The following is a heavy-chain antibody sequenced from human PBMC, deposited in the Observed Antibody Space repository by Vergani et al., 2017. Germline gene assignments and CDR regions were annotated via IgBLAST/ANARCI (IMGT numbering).Heavy chain of an antibody. CDR3: ARDSMAAAGRYYYYYYGMDV. Sequence: EVQLVESGGGLVQPGGSLRLSCAASGFTFSSYWMSWVRQAPGTGLEWVANIKQDGSEKYYVDSVKGRFTISRDNAKNSLYLQMNSLRAEDTAVYYCARDSMAAAGRYYYYYYGMDVWGQGTTVTVSS. D-gene: IGHD6-13*01. CDR2: IKQDGSEK. J-gene: IGHJ6*02. CDR1: GFTFSSYW. V-gene: IGHV3-7*01.